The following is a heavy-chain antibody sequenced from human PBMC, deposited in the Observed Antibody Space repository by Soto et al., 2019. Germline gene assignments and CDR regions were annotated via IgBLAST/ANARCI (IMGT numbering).Heavy chain of an antibody. CDR2: ISYDGSNK. CDR3: XXXXXXFGVVTISDYYYYGMDV. D-gene: IGHD3-3*01. J-gene: IGHJ6*02. Sequence: PGGSLRLSCAASGFTFSSYAMQWVRQAPGKGLEWVAVISYDGSNKYYADSXKGRFTXSRDNSKNTLYLQMNSLRAEDTAVYYXXXXXXXFGVVTISDYYYYGMDVWGQGTTVTVSS. CDR1: GFTFSSYA. V-gene: IGHV3-30-3*01.